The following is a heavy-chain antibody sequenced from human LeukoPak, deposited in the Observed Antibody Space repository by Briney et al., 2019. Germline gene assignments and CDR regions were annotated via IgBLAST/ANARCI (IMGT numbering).Heavy chain of an antibody. CDR3: ARGSEGYSYGPFDY. V-gene: IGHV4-34*01. CDR1: GGSFSGYY. CDR2: INHSGST. D-gene: IGHD5-18*01. Sequence: PSETLSLTCAVYGGSFSGYYWSWIRQPPGKGLEWIGEINHSGSTNYNPSLKSRVTISVDTSKNQFSLKLSSVTAADTAVYYCARGSEGYSYGPFDYWGQGTLATVSS. J-gene: IGHJ4*02.